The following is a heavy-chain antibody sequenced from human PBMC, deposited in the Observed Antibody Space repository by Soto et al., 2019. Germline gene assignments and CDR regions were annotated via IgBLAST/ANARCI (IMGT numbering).Heavy chain of an antibody. CDR3: ARGGGSPYHNHEFAF. Sequence: QVQLQESGPGLVKPSETLSLTCTVSGASITQYYWNWIRQSPGKGLEWIVSVSSTGRTVFNPSLTSRVTVSLDTSKNQFSLTLNSVTAADTAVYYCARGGGSPYHNHEFAFWGQGTLVTVSS. CDR2: VSSTGRT. CDR1: GASITQYY. J-gene: IGHJ4*02. D-gene: IGHD6-13*01. V-gene: IGHV4-59*01.